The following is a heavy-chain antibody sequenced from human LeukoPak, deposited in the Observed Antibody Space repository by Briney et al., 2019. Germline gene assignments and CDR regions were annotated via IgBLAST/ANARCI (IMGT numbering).Heavy chain of an antibody. D-gene: IGHD5-24*01. CDR2: INSGGDDT. J-gene: IGHJ3*01. Sequence: PGGSLRLSCAASGFTFSSYAMSWVRQAPGKGPEWVSDINSGGDDTYYADSVKGRFTISRDNSKNTLYLQMNSLRAEDTAVLYCARLTHNGHNVFDVWGRGTMVTVSS. CDR3: ARLTHNGHNVFDV. V-gene: IGHV3-23*01. CDR1: GFTFSSYA.